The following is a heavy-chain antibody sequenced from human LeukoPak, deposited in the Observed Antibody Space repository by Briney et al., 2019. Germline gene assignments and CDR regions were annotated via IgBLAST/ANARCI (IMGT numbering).Heavy chain of an antibody. Sequence: SETLPLTCTVSGGSINTYFWSWIRQPPGKGLEWIGYLHSRGSSNNNGGSTNYNPSLKSRVTISVDTYKNQFSLKLSSVTAADTPVYYCARMDCSNVSCYLYYWGQGALVTVSS. V-gene: IGHV4-4*08. D-gene: IGHD2-21*01. J-gene: IGHJ4*02. CDR3: ARMDCSNVSCYLYY. CDR2: LHSRGSSNNNGGST. CDR1: GGSINTYF.